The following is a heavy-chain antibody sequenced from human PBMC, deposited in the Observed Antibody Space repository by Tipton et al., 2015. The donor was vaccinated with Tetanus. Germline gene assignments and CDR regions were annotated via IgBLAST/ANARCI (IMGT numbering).Heavy chain of an antibody. J-gene: IGHJ6*02. D-gene: IGHD3-10*01. CDR2: SSSRGTTT. CDR3: VRDAASDYQGLDV. V-gene: IGHV3-11*01. CDR1: GFALGDYY. Sequence: SLRLSCAASGFALGDYYMSWIRQAPGKGLEWISYSSSRGTTTYYTDSVRARFTISRDNAKNSLYLQMNSLRAEDTAVYYCVRDAASDYQGLDVWGLGTTVIVSS.